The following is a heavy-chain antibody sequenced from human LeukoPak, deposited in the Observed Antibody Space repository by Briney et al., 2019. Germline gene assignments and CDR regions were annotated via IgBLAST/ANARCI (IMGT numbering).Heavy chain of an antibody. CDR3: ALSSGYYAPLDY. CDR2: ISSSSNYI. Sequence: GGSLRLSCAASGFTFSTYSMNWVRQAPGKGLEWVSSISSSSNYIYYADSVKGRFTISRDNAKNSLYLQMNSLRAEDTAVYYCALSSGYYAPLDYWGQGTLVTVSS. D-gene: IGHD3-22*01. J-gene: IGHJ4*02. CDR1: GFTFSTYS. V-gene: IGHV3-21*01.